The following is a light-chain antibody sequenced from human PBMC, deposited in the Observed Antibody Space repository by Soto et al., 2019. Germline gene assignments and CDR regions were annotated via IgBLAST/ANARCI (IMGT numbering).Light chain of an antibody. CDR3: SSYTTSNTYV. Sequence: QTSLTKPASLSGSPGQSLTSSCTGTSSDVGGYNYVSWYQQHPGKAPKLMIYEVSNRPSGVSNRFSASKSGNTASLTISGLQAEDEADYYCSSYTTSNTYVFGTGTKVTVL. V-gene: IGLV2-14*01. CDR2: EVS. CDR1: SSDVGGYNY. J-gene: IGLJ1*01.